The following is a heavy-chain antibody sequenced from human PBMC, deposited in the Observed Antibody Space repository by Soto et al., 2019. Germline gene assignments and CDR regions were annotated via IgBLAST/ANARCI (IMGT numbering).Heavy chain of an antibody. CDR3: ASMGWELPFLYYFDY. Sequence: SETLSLTCTVSGGSISSYYWSWIRQPPGKGLEWIGYIYYSGSTNYNPSLKSRVTISVDTSKNQFSLKLSSVTAADTAVYYCASMGWELPFLYYFDYWGQGTLVTVSS. CDR1: GGSISSYY. J-gene: IGHJ4*02. D-gene: IGHD1-26*01. CDR2: IYYSGST. V-gene: IGHV4-59*01.